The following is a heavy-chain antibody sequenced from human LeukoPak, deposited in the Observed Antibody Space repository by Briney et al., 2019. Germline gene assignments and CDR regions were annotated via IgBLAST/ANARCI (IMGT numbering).Heavy chain of an antibody. J-gene: IGHJ6*03. CDR1: GGSISSYY. Sequence: SETLSLTCTVSGGSISSYYWSWIRQPPGKGLEWIGYVYTSGSTNYNPSLKSRVTISVDTSKNQFSLKLSSVTAADTAVYYCARRLAARPYYYMDVWGKGTTVTVSS. D-gene: IGHD6-6*01. V-gene: IGHV4-4*09. CDR2: VYTSGST. CDR3: ARRLAARPYYYMDV.